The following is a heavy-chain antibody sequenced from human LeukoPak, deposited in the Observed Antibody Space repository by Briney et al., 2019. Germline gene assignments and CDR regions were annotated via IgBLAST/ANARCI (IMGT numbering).Heavy chain of an antibody. CDR2: IGTAGDT. CDR3: AKVSSGWYLFNFDY. Sequence: PGGSLRLSCAACGFTFSSYDMHWVRQATGKGLEWVSAIGTAGDTYYPGSVKGQFTISRDNSKNTLYLQMNSLRAEDTAVYYCAKVSSGWYLFNFDYWGQGTLVTVSS. D-gene: IGHD6-19*01. J-gene: IGHJ4*02. V-gene: IGHV3-13*03. CDR1: GFTFSSYD.